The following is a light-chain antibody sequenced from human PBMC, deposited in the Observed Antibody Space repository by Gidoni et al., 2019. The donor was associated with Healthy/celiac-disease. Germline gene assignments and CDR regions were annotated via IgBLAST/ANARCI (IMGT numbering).Light chain of an antibody. V-gene: IGKV1-5*03. CDR2: KAS. J-gene: IGKJ1*01. CDR3: QQYNSYWT. CDR1: QSISSW. Sequence: DIQMTPSPSTLPAAVGDRVTITCRASQSISSWFAWYQQKPGKAPKLLIYKASSFESGVPARFSGSGSGTEFTLTIGSLQHDDFASYYCQQYNSYWTFGQGTKVEIK.